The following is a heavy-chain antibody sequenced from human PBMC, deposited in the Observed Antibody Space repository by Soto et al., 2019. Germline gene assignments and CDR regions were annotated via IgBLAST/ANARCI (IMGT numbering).Heavy chain of an antibody. V-gene: IGHV4-34*01. CDR3: AKDRVMSDSSGYLDY. CDR1: GGSFSGYY. J-gene: IGHJ4*02. D-gene: IGHD3-22*01. CDR2: INHSGST. Sequence: PSETLSLTCAVYGGSFSGYYWSWIRQPPGKGLEWIGEINHSGSTNYNPSLKSRVTISVDTSKNQFSLKLSSVTAADTAVYYCAKDRVMSDSSGYLDYWGQGTLVTVSS.